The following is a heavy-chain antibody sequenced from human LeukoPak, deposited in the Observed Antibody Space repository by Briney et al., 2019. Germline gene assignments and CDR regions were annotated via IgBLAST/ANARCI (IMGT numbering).Heavy chain of an antibody. CDR3: ASDGCDILTGGRSY. V-gene: IGHV3-21*04. Sequence: GGSLRLSCAASGFTFSSYTMNWVRQAPGKGLEWVSSISIGGDYIYYADSVKGRFTISRHNSKNTLYLQMNSLRAEDTAVYYCASDGCDILTGGRSYWGQGTLVTVSS. D-gene: IGHD3-9*01. CDR2: ISIGGDYI. J-gene: IGHJ4*02. CDR1: GFTFSSYT.